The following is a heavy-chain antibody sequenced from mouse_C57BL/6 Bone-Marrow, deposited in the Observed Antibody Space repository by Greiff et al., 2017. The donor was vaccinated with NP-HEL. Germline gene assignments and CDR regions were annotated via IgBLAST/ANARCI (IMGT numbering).Heavy chain of an antibody. V-gene: IGHV1-64*01. J-gene: IGHJ3*01. CDR1: GYTFTSYW. CDR3: ARWGYSKRFAY. D-gene: IGHD2-5*01. CDR2: IHPNSGST. Sequence: QVQLQQPGAELVKPGASVKLSCKASGYTFTSYWMHWVKQRPGQGLEWIGMIHPNSGSTNYNEKSKSKATLTVDKSSSTAYMQLSSLTSEDSAVYYCARWGYSKRFAYWGQGTLVTVSA.